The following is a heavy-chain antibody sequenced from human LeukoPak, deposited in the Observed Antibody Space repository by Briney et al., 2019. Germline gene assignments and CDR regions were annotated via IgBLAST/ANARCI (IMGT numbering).Heavy chain of an antibody. Sequence: PGGSLRLSCAASGLTVSSNHMSWVRQAPGKGLEWVSAISGSGDSTYYGDSVKGRFTISRDNSKNTLYLQMNSLRAEDTAVYYCAKTRPLDSSSWSHGDYWGQGTLVTVSS. J-gene: IGHJ4*02. D-gene: IGHD6-13*01. V-gene: IGHV3-23*01. CDR1: GLTVSSNH. CDR3: AKTRPLDSSSWSHGDY. CDR2: ISGSGDST.